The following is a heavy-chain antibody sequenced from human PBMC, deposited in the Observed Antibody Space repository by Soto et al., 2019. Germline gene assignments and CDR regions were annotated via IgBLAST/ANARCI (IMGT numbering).Heavy chain of an antibody. D-gene: IGHD3-9*01. CDR2: IYHSGRS. J-gene: IGHJ4*02. Sequence: SETLSLTCVVSGGSISSSNWWSWVRQPPGKGLEWIGEIYHSGRSNYNPSLKSRVTISLDKSKNQFSLKLSSVTAADTAVYYCARLRTYDLLTAPDYWGQGTLVTVSS. CDR3: ARLRTYDLLTAPDY. CDR1: GGSISSSNW. V-gene: IGHV4-4*02.